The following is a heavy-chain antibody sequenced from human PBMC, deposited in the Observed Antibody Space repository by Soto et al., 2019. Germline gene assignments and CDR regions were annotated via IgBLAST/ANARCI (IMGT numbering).Heavy chain of an antibody. CDR1: GFTFSSYA. Sequence: EVQLLESGGGLVQPGGSLRLSCAASGFTFSSYAMSWVHQAPGKGLEWVSAISGSGGSTYYADSVKGRFTISRDNSKNTLYLQMNSLRAEDTAVYYCAKSGHYYYYGMDVWGQGTTVTVSS. CDR2: ISGSGGST. V-gene: IGHV3-23*01. J-gene: IGHJ6*02. CDR3: AKSGHYYYYGMDV.